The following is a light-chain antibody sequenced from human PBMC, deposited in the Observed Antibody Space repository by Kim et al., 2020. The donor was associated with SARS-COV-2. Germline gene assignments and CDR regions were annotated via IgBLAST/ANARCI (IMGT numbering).Light chain of an antibody. CDR1: RLGEKY. V-gene: IGLV3-1*01. Sequence: SWSTEQTAGINCSGERLGEKYTYWYQQQPGQSPVLVIYEDIKRPSGIPERFSGSNSGNTATLTISGTQAIDEADYYCQAWDTSTVVFGGGTQLTVL. CDR3: QAWDTSTVV. J-gene: IGLJ2*01. CDR2: EDI.